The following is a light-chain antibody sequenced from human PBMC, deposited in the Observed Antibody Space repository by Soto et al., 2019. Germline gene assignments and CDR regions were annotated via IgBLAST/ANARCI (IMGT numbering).Light chain of an antibody. CDR2: AAT. Sequence: DIPMTQSPSSLSASLGDRITITCRASQAIRNSLAWYQQKPGKAPKLLIFAATTLQSGVPSRFSGSGSETHFTLTISGLQPEDIATYYCQNYDSAPTWTFGQGTKVEIK. J-gene: IGKJ1*01. V-gene: IGKV1-27*01. CDR1: QAIRNS. CDR3: QNYDSAPTWT.